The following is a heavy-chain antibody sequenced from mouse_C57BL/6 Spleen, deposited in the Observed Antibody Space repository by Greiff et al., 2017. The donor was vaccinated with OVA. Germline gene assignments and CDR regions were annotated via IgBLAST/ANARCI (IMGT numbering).Heavy chain of an antibody. CDR3: ASSYSNYSNWYFDV. CDR1: GFSLTSYA. CDR2: IWTGGGT. J-gene: IGHJ1*03. Sequence: QVQLKESGPGLVAPSQSLSITCTVSGFSLTSYAISWVRQPPGKGLEWLGVIWTGGGTNYNSALKSRLSISKDNSKSQVCLKMNSLQTDDTARYYGASSYSNYSNWYFDVWGTGTTVTVSS. V-gene: IGHV2-9-1*01. D-gene: IGHD2-5*01.